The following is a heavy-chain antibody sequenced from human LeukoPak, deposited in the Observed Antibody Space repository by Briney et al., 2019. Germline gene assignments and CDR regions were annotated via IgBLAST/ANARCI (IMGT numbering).Heavy chain of an antibody. CDR3: ARGGLDYGDYVSGRVPRREYFQH. CDR2: IYYSGST. D-gene: IGHD4-17*01. J-gene: IGHJ1*01. CDR1: GGSISSSSYY. V-gene: IGHV4-61*01. Sequence: SETLSLTCTVSGGSISSSSYYWSWIRQSPGKGLEWIGYIYYSGSTNYNPSLKSRVTISVDTSKNQFSLKLSSVTAADTAVYYCARGGLDYGDYVSGRVPRREYFQHWGQGTLVTVSS.